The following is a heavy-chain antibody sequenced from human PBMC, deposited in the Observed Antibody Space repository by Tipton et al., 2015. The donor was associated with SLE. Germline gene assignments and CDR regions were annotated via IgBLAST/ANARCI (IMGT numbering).Heavy chain of an antibody. V-gene: IGHV4-59*02. D-gene: IGHD2-2*01. CDR2: LYYSGRT. CDR1: GDSVTSYY. Sequence: GLVKPSETLSLTCTVFGDSVTSYYWTWIRQPPGKGLEWIGHLYYSGRTYYNPSLKSRISISVDTSKNQFSLNLSSVTAADTAVYYCARFPTYHFDLWGQGTLVTVSS. CDR3: ARFPTYHFDL. J-gene: IGHJ4*02.